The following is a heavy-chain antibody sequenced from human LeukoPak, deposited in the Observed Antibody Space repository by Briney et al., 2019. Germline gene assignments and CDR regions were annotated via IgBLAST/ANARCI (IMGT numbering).Heavy chain of an antibody. CDR3: ARRITYGPSTGAFDY. Sequence: GESLKISCKGSGYRFTSYWIGWVRQMPGKGLEWMGIIYPGDSDTRYSPSFQGQVTISADKSISTAYLQWSSLKASDTAMYYCARRITYGPSTGAFDYWGQGTLVTVSS. CDR2: IYPGDSDT. J-gene: IGHJ4*02. V-gene: IGHV5-51*01. D-gene: IGHD3-10*01. CDR1: GYRFTSYW.